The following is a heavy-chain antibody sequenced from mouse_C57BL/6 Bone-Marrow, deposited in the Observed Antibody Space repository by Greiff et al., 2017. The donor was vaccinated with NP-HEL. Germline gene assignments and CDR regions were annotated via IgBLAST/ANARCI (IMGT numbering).Heavy chain of an antibody. CDR2: IDPSDSYT. V-gene: IGHV1-69*01. D-gene: IGHD1-3*01. Sequence: LVESGAELVMPGASVKLSCKASGYTFTSYWMHWVKQRPGQGLEWIGEIDPSDSYTNYNQKFKGKSTLTVDKSSSTAYMQLSSLTSEDSAVYYCARKTRYFDVWGTGTTVTVSS. CDR1: GYTFTSYW. CDR3: ARKTRYFDV. J-gene: IGHJ1*03.